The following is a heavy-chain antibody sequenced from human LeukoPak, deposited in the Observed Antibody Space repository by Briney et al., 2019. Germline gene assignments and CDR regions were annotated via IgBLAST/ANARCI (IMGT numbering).Heavy chain of an antibody. CDR1: GYTFTSYG. CDR2: ISAYNGNT. CDR3: ARTSGYYYYYGMDV. V-gene: IGHV1-18*01. D-gene: IGHD3-10*01. J-gene: IGHJ6*02. Sequence: ASVKVSCKASGYTFTSYGIRWVRQAPGQGLERMGWISAYNGNTNYAQKLQGRVSMTTDTSTSTAYMELRSLRSDDTAVYYCARTSGYYYYYGMDVWGQGTTVTVSS.